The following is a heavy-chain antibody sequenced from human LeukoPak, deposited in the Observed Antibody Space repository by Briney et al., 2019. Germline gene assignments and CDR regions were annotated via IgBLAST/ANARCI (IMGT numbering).Heavy chain of an antibody. J-gene: IGHJ4*02. CDR2: ISGRLGDT. CDR1: GFTFSTFA. V-gene: IGHV3-23*01. D-gene: IGHD3-22*01. Sequence: GGSLRLSCAASGFTFSTFAMSWVRQAPGKGLEWVSAISGRLGDTYYPDSVKGRFTISRDNSKNTLYLQMNNLRAEDTALYYCAKDFDSYYDSTGYGASFSYWGQGTLVTASS. CDR3: AKDFDSYYDSTGYGASFSY.